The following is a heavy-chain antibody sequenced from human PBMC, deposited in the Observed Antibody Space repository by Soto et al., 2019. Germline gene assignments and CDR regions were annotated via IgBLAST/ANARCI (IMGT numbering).Heavy chain of an antibody. D-gene: IGHD5-12*01. CDR2: IIPIFGTA. CDR1: GCTFSSYA. V-gene: IGHV1-69*06. J-gene: IGHJ6*02. CDR3: ARGVYSGYDYRYYYYGMDV. Sequence: ASVKVSCKASGCTFSSYAISGVRQAPGQVLEWMGGIIPIFGTANYAQKFQGRVTITADKSTSTAYMELSSLRSEDTAVYYCARGVYSGYDYRYYYYGMDVWGQGTTVTVSS.